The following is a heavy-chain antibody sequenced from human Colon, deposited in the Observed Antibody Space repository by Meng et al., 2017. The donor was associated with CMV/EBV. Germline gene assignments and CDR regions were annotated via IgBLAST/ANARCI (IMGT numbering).Heavy chain of an antibody. D-gene: IGHD6-19*01. CDR1: GYTFTDYY. CDR2: VNPSSGGI. J-gene: IGHJ2*01. Sequence: ASVKVSCKASGYTFTDYYMHWVRQAPGQGLEWMGWVNPSSGGINYAQKFQGRVTMTRDTSISTAYMVLSRTTSDDTAVYYCARSLAHSSLSYWYFDLWGRGTLVTVSS. CDR3: ARSLAHSSLSYWYFDL. V-gene: IGHV1-2*02.